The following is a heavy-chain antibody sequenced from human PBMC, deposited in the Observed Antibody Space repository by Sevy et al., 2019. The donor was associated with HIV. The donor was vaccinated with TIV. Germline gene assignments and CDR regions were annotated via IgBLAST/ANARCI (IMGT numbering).Heavy chain of an antibody. D-gene: IGHD3-16*01. CDR1: GFSFSNYG. CDR3: AKDGESYVWGSHYDY. CDR2: TSGSGGST. Sequence: GGSLRLSCEASGFSFSNYGMNWVRQAPGKGLEWVSGTSGSGGSTYYADSVKGRFTISRDNSKNTLYLQMNSLRAEDTAVYSCAKDGESYVWGSHYDYWGQGILVTVSS. J-gene: IGHJ4*02. V-gene: IGHV3-23*01.